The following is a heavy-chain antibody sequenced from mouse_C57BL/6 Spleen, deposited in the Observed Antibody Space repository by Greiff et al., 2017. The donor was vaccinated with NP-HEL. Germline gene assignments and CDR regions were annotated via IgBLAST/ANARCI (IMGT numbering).Heavy chain of an antibody. CDR1: GYSITSGYY. CDR2: ISYDGSN. J-gene: IGHJ4*01. D-gene: IGHD4-1*01. Sequence: EVKLQESGPGLVKPSQSLSLTCSVTGYSITSGYYWNWIRQFPENKLEWMGYISYDGSNNYNPSLKNRISITRDTSKNQFFLKLNSVTTEDTATYYCARGDSNWDYAMDYWGQGTSVTVSS. V-gene: IGHV3-6*01. CDR3: ARGDSNWDYAMDY.